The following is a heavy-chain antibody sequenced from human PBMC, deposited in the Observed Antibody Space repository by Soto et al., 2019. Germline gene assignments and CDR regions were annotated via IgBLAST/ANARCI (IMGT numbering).Heavy chain of an antibody. CDR3: ARVVPGAEAWFGP. J-gene: IGHJ5*02. V-gene: IGHV1-18*01. Sequence: ASGNFSCETSGYTFSNYGITWVRQAPGQPLEWLGWISLYSDGTNYAQKFQGRVSMTTDTSTTTAYMELRSLRSDDTAVYYCARVVPGAEAWFGPWGQGTLVPVSS. CDR2: ISLYSDGT. D-gene: IGHD2-2*01. CDR1: GYTFSNYG.